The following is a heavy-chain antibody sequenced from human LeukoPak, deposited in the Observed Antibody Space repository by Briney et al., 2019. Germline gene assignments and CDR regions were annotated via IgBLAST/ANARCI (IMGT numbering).Heavy chain of an antibody. V-gene: IGHV4-34*01. CDR3: ARVTTIFGVVYYYYYMDV. D-gene: IGHD3-3*01. CDR1: GGSFSAYY. CDR2: INHRGVT. Sequence: SETLSLTCAVYGGSFSAYYWNWIRQSPGKGLEWIGEINHRGVTYYKSSLKSRVTISVDTSKNQFSLKLSSVTAADTAVYYCARVTTIFGVVYYYYYMDVWGKGTTVTVSS. J-gene: IGHJ6*03.